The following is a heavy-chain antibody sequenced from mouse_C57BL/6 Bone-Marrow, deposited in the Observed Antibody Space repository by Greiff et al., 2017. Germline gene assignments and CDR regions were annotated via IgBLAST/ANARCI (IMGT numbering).Heavy chain of an antibody. V-gene: IGHV1-64*01. Sequence: VQLQQPGAELVKPGASVKLSCKASGYTFTSYWMHWVKQRPGQGLEWIGMIHPNSGSTNYNEKFKSKATLTADKSSSTAYMQLSSLTSEDSAIYYCARRGYETWFAYWGQGTLVTVSA. CDR3: ARRGYETWFAY. CDR2: IHPNSGST. D-gene: IGHD2-2*01. J-gene: IGHJ3*01. CDR1: GYTFTSYW.